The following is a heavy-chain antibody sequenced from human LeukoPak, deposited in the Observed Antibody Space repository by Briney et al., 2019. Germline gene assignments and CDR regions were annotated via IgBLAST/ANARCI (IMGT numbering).Heavy chain of an antibody. CDR2: INPNSGGT. CDR3: ARSPDYYDSSGYN. Sequence: GASVKVSCKASGYTFTGDYMHWVRQAPGQGLEWMGWINPNSGGTNYAQKLQGRVTMTTDTSTSTAYMELRSLRSDDTAVYYCARSPDYYDSSGYNWGQGTLVTVSS. V-gene: IGHV1-2*02. CDR1: GYTFTGDY. J-gene: IGHJ4*02. D-gene: IGHD3-22*01.